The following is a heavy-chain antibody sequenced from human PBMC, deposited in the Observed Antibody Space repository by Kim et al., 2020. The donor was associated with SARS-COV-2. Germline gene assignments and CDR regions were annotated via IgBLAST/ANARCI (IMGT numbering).Heavy chain of an antibody. CDR3: ARILSGSSDFDY. Sequence: RYSPSFQGQVTISADKSISTAYLQWSSLKASDTAMYYCARILSGSSDFDYWGQGTLVTVSS. J-gene: IGHJ4*02. V-gene: IGHV5-51*01. D-gene: IGHD1-26*01.